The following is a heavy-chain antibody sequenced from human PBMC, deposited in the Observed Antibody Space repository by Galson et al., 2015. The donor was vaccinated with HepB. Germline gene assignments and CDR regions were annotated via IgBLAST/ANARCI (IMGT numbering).Heavy chain of an antibody. CDR2: IIPIFGTA. CDR3: ASAGSGYDYSHYFDY. J-gene: IGHJ4*02. D-gene: IGHD5-12*01. V-gene: IGHV1-69*13. Sequence: SVKVSXXXSGGTFXSYAISWVRQAPGQGLEWMGGIIPIFGTANYAQKFQGRVTITADESTSTAYMELSSLRSEDTAVYYCASAGSGYDYSHYFDYWGQGTLVTVSS. CDR1: GGTFXSYA.